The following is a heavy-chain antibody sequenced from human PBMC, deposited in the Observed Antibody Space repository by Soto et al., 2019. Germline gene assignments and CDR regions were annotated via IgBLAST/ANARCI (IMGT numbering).Heavy chain of an antibody. J-gene: IGHJ4*02. Sequence: ASVKVSCKASGYTFSDYYIHWVRQAPGQGLEWMGWINPNSGGTKYAPKFQGGVTMTRDTSITTAYMELSRLRSGDAAVYYCAREPATAKPEGVDFWGQGTLVTVSS. V-gene: IGHV1-2*02. CDR3: AREPATAKPEGVDF. CDR2: INPNSGGT. CDR1: GYTFSDYY. D-gene: IGHD1-1*01.